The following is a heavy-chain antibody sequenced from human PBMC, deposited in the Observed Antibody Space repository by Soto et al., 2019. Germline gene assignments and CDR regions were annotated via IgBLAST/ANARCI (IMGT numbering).Heavy chain of an antibody. J-gene: IGHJ6*02. Sequence: GSLRLSCVASGFTFSTYEMNWVRQAPGKGLEWVSHISSSGSSIYYADSVKGRFTVARDNAKSSMYLQMNSLRAEDTAVYYCGRVGIGYYYAMDVWGQGTTVTVSS. CDR3: GRVGIGYYYAMDV. V-gene: IGHV3-48*03. D-gene: IGHD2-2*03. CDR2: ISSSGSSI. CDR1: GFTFSTYE.